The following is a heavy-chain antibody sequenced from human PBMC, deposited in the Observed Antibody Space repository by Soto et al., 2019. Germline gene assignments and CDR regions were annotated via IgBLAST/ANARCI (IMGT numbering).Heavy chain of an antibody. CDR1: GGSISSSNW. CDR2: IYHSGST. J-gene: IGHJ3*02. V-gene: IGHV4-4*02. D-gene: IGHD3-22*01. CDR3: ARGESLGYYDSSGYCAFDI. Sequence: PSETLSLTCAVSGGSISSSNWWSWVRQPPGKGLEWIGEIYHSGSTNYNPSLKSRVTISVDKSKNQFSLKLSSVTAADTAVYYCARGESLGYYDSSGYCAFDIWGQGTMVTVSS.